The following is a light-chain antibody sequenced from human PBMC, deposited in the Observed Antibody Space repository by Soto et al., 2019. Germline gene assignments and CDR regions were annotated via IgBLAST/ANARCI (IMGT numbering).Light chain of an antibody. CDR3: QHYGSSGT. V-gene: IGKV3-20*01. Sequence: EIVLTQSPASLSLSPGERGTLSCRASQSVDSSFVAWYQQKADQAPRLLIYGASNRATGIPDMFSGSGSGNFFTLTISIVQHEDLAVYCCQHYGSSGTFGQGTKVEIK. CDR2: GAS. J-gene: IGKJ1*01. CDR1: QSVDSSF.